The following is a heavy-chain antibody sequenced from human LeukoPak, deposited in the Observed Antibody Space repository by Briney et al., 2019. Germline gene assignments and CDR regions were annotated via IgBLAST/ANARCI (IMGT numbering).Heavy chain of an antibody. D-gene: IGHD6-19*01. CDR1: GGSITSNNW. Sequence: SGTLSLTCAVSGGSITSNNWWSWVRQPPGKVLEWIGEIFHSGSTNYNPSLKSRVTISVDKSKNHFSLELSSVTAADTAVYYCACHSGWSGPSEWGQGTLVTVSS. CDR3: ACHSGWSGPSE. V-gene: IGHV4-4*02. CDR2: IFHSGST. J-gene: IGHJ4*02.